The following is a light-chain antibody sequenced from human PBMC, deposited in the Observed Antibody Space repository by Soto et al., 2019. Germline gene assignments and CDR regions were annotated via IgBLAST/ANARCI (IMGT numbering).Light chain of an antibody. CDR2: GAS. V-gene: IGKV3-20*01. Sequence: EIVLTQSPGTLSLSPGERATLSCRASQSVTSYLAWYQQKPGQAPRLLIYGASSRATGIPDRFSGSGSGADFTITIGRLEPEVVALYYYQQYGSSSCTFGQGTKVEIK. CDR3: QQYGSSSCT. J-gene: IGKJ1*01. CDR1: QSVTSY.